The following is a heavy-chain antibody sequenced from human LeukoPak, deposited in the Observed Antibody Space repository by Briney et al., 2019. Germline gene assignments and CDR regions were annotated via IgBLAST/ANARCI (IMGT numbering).Heavy chain of an antibody. D-gene: IGHD3-16*01. CDR1: GFTFSSYW. Sequence: PGGSLRLSCAASGFTFSSYWMSWVRQAPGKGLEGVANIKQDGSEKYYVDSVKGRFTISRDNAKNSLYLQMNSLRAEDTAVYYCARDQFGDAFDMWGQGTMVTVSS. CDR2: IKQDGSEK. J-gene: IGHJ3*02. V-gene: IGHV3-7*01. CDR3: ARDQFGDAFDM.